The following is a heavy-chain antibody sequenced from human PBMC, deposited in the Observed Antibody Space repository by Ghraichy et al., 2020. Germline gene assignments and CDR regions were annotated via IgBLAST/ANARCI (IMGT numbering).Heavy chain of an antibody. J-gene: IGHJ4*02. Sequence: GGSLRLSCSASGFTFSSYAMHWVRQAPGKGLEYVSAISSNGGSTYYADSVKGRFTISRDNSKNTLYLQMSSLRAEDTAVYYCVKSSIRPIAAQDFDYWGQGTLVTVSS. V-gene: IGHV3-64D*06. CDR2: ISSNGGST. CDR1: GFTFSSYA. CDR3: VKSSIRPIAAQDFDY. D-gene: IGHD6-13*01.